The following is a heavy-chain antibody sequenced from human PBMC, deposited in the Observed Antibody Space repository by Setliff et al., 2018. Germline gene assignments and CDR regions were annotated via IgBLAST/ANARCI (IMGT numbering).Heavy chain of an antibody. CDR3: ARSSAPSVVLAADFDF. J-gene: IGHJ4*02. D-gene: IGHD3-9*01. CDR1: GGTLSNYA. V-gene: IGHV1-69*05. CDR2: IIPMFGPA. Sequence: ASVKVSCKASGGTLSNYAISWVRQAPGQGLEWMGGIIPMFGPANYAQKFRDRVTLTIDPSSTTAYMELRSLKSDDTAFYYCARSSAPSVVLAADFDFWGQGTLVTVSS.